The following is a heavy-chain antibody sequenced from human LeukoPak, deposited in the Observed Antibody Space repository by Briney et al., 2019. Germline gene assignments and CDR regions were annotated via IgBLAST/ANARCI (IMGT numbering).Heavy chain of an antibody. J-gene: IGHJ4*02. CDR3: ATEDVVVVAATLDY. Sequence: ASVKVSCKASGYTFTSYGISWVRQAPGQGLEWMGRIIPIFGTANYAQKFQGRVTITTDESTSTAYMELSSLRSEDTAVYYCATEDVVVVAATLDYWGQGTLVTVSS. CDR2: IIPIFGTA. D-gene: IGHD2-15*01. V-gene: IGHV1-69*05. CDR1: GYTFTSYG.